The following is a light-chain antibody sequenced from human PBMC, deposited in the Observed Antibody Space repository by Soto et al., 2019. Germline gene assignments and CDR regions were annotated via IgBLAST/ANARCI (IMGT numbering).Light chain of an antibody. CDR2: GAS. CDR3: QQYGSSPRT. J-gene: IGKJ1*01. CDR1: QSVSSSY. V-gene: IGKV3-20*01. Sequence: ELVMTQSPGTLSLSPGERATLSCRASQSVSSSYLAWYQQKPGQAPRLLIYGASSRATGIPDRCSGSGSATDFTLTISRLEPEDFAVYYCQQYGSSPRTFGQGTKVDIK.